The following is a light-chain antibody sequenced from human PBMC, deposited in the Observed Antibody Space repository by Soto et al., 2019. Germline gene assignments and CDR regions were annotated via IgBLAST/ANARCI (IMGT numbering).Light chain of an antibody. J-gene: IGKJ2*01. CDR2: GAS. CDR1: QSVSSSY. Sequence: EIVLTQSPGTLALSPGERATLSCRASQSVSSSYLAWYQQKPGQAPRLLIYGASSRATGTPDRFSGSGSGTVFTLTFSRLEPEDFAVYYCQQYGSSPPYTFGQGTKLEIK. V-gene: IGKV3-20*01. CDR3: QQYGSSPPYT.